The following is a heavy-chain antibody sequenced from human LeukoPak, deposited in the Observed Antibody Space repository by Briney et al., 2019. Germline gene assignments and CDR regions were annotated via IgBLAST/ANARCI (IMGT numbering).Heavy chain of an antibody. V-gene: IGHV3-23*01. CDR1: GFTFSSYA. CDR2: ISGRGGRT. D-gene: IGHD6-13*01. J-gene: IGHJ5*02. Sequence: VGSLRLSCAPSGFTFSSYAMSWVRPAPRKGLEWVSAISGRGGRTYYAHSVKGPFTISRDNSKNTLYLQMNSLRSEDTAVYYCAKELNRKAGNRSWHEIVENWFDPWGQGTLVTVSS. CDR3: AKELNRKAGNRSWHEIVENWFDP.